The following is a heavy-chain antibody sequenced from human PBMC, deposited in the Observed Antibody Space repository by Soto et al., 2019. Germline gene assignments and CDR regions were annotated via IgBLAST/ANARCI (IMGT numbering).Heavy chain of an antibody. CDR2: ISAYNGNT. Sequence: ASVKVSCKASGYTFTSYGISWGRQAPGQGLEWMRWISAYNGNTKYAQKLQGRVTMTTDSSTSTAYMELWSLRSDDTAVYYCARESRDYYDSSGSDYWGQVPLFTVSS. D-gene: IGHD3-22*01. V-gene: IGHV1-18*04. CDR3: ARESRDYYDSSGSDY. CDR1: GYTFTSYG. J-gene: IGHJ4*02.